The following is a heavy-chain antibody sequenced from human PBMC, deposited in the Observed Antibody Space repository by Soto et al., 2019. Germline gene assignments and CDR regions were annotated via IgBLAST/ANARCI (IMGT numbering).Heavy chain of an antibody. Sequence: GGSLRLSCAASGFTFSSYWMSWVRQAPGKGLEWVANIKQDGSEKYYVDSVKGRFTIYRDNAKNSLYLQMNSLRAEDTAVYYCAREDYYDSSGYYYYYYGMDVWGQGNTVPVSS. CDR2: IKQDGSEK. CDR3: AREDYYDSSGYYYYYYGMDV. CDR1: GFTFSSYW. J-gene: IGHJ6*02. D-gene: IGHD3-22*01. V-gene: IGHV3-7*01.